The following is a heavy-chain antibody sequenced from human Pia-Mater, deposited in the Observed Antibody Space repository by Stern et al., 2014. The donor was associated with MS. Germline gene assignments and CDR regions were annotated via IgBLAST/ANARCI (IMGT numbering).Heavy chain of an antibody. D-gene: IGHD4-23*01. J-gene: IGHJ4*02. Sequence: EMQLVESGGGLVTPGGSLRLSCAASGFTFSSYSMNWVRQAPGKGLERVASISSGGSYIYYADSLKCRFTISRDNAKNSLYLQMNSLRAEDTAVYYCARGRGGNYRYYFDYWGQGTLVTVSS. CDR2: ISSGGSYI. CDR3: ARGRGGNYRYYFDY. V-gene: IGHV3-21*01. CDR1: GFTFSSYS.